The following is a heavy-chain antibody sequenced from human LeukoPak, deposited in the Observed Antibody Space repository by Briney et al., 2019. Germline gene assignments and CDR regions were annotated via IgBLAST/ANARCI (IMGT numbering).Heavy chain of an antibody. V-gene: IGHV3-7*01. J-gene: IGHJ4*02. Sequence: GGSLRLSCAASGFSCSSYWMSWVRQAAGKGLEWVANIKQDGSDKYYVDSVKGRFTISRDNAKNSLYLQMNSLRAEDTAVYYCARGGGNFDQWGQGTLVTVSS. D-gene: IGHD2-15*01. CDR1: GFSCSSYW. CDR2: IKQDGSDK. CDR3: ARGGGNFDQ.